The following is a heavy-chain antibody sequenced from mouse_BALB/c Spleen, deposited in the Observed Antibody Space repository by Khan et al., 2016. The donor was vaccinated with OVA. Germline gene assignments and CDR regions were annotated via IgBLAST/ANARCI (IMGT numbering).Heavy chain of an antibody. CDR3: ARRGYRWYFDY. Sequence: QVQLQQSGAELAKPGASVKMSCKASGYTFINYWILWVKQRPGQGLEWIGYINPCTGYTEYNQNFTDKATLTADKSSSTAYMQLSSLTSEDSAVYYCARRGYRWYFDYWGQGTTLTVSS. CDR1: GYTFINYW. V-gene: IGHV1-7*01. D-gene: IGHD2-2*01. J-gene: IGHJ2*01. CDR2: INPCTGYT.